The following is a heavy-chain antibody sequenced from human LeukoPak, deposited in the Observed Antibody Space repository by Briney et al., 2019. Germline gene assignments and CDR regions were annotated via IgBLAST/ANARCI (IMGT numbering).Heavy chain of an antibody. CDR1: RGSISGYS. Sequence: SETLSLTCTVSRGSISGYSWSWIRQPPGKRLEWIAYFYNSGSTNYNPSLKSRVTISLDTSKNQFSLKLSSVTAEDTAVYYCVRATYSSSWYSYNWFDPWGQGTLVTVSS. CDR3: VRATYSSSWYSYNWFDP. J-gene: IGHJ5*02. V-gene: IGHV4-59*01. D-gene: IGHD6-13*01. CDR2: FYNSGST.